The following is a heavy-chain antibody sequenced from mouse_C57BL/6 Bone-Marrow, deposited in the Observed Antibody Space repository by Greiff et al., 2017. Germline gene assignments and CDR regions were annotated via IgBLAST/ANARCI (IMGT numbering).Heavy chain of an antibody. V-gene: IGHV14-4*01. J-gene: IGHJ2*01. CDR1: GFNIKDDY. D-gene: IGHD2-1*01. Sequence: VQLQQSGAELVRPGASVKLSCTASGFNIKDDYIHWVKQRPEQGLEWIGWIDPEIGDTEYASKFQGKATITSDTSSNTAYLQLSSLTSEDTAVYYCSSVDGNDFDFWGQGTPLTVAS. CDR2: IDPEIGDT. CDR3: SSVDGNDFDF.